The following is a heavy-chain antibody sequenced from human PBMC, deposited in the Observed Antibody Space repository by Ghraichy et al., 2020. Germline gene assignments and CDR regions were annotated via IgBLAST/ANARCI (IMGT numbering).Heavy chain of an antibody. V-gene: IGHV3-48*02. D-gene: IGHD3-16*01. CDR1: GFTFSSYS. Sequence: GSLRLSCAASGFTFSSYSMNWVRQAPGKGLEWVSYISSSSSTIYYADSVKGRFTVSRDNAKNSLYLQMISLRDEDTAVYYCARAGDRYYYFYYMDVWGKGTTVTVSS. CDR3: ARAGDRYYYFYYMDV. CDR2: ISSSSSTI. J-gene: IGHJ6*03.